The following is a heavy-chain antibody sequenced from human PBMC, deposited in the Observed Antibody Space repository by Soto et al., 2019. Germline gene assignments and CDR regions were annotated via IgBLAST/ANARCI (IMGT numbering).Heavy chain of an antibody. CDR3: ARVTGTTFYYYYGMDV. J-gene: IGHJ6*02. D-gene: IGHD1-20*01. V-gene: IGHV1-8*01. CDR1: GYTFTSYD. Sequence: ASVKVSCKASGYTFTSYDINWVRQATGQGLEWMGWMNPNSGNTGYAQKLQGRVTMTRNTSISTAYMELSSLRSEDTAVYYCARVTGTTFYYYYGMDVWGQGTTVTVSS. CDR2: MNPNSGNT.